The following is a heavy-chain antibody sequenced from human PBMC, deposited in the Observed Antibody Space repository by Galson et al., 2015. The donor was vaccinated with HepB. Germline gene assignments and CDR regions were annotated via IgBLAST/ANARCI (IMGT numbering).Heavy chain of an antibody. J-gene: IGHJ4*02. CDR1: GGTFSSYA. CDR2: IIPIFGTT. D-gene: IGHD4-23*01. Sequence: SVKVSCKASGGTFSSYAISWVRQAPGQGLEWMGGIIPIFGTTNYAQKFQGRVTITADKSTSTAYMELSSLKSEDTAIYYCARLDYGGDNDYWGQGTLVTVSS. CDR3: ARLDYGGDNDY. V-gene: IGHV1-69*06.